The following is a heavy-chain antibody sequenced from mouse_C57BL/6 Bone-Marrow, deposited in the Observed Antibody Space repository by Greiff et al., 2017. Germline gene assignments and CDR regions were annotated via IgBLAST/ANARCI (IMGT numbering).Heavy chain of an antibody. CDR2: IHPNSGST. CDR3: ARKEVYGSSYPFAY. Sequence: QVQLQQPGAELVKPGASVKLSCKASGYTFTSYWMHWVKQRPGQGLEWIGMIHPNSGSTNYNEKFKSKATLTVDKSSSTAYMQLSSLTSEDSAVYYCARKEVYGSSYPFAYWGQGTLVTVSA. V-gene: IGHV1-64*01. J-gene: IGHJ3*01. CDR1: GYTFTSYW. D-gene: IGHD1-1*01.